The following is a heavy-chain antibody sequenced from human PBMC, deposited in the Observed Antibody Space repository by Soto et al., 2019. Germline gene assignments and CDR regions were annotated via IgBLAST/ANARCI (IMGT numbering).Heavy chain of an antibody. CDR1: GYTFTSYG. CDR2: ISAYNGNT. Sequence: QVQLVQSGAEVKKPGASVKVSCKASGYTFTSYGISWVRQAPGQGLEWMGWISAYNGNTNYAQKLQGRVTMTTDTSTSTAYMELRSLRSDDTAVYYCAREGDIVLVPAAIRPYYYYYGMDVWGQGTTVTVSS. V-gene: IGHV1-18*01. D-gene: IGHD2-2*01. J-gene: IGHJ6*02. CDR3: AREGDIVLVPAAIRPYYYYYGMDV.